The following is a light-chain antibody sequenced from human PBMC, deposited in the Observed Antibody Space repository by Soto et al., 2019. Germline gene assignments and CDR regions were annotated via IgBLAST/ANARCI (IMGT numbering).Light chain of an antibody. CDR3: QQYGGSTRT. J-gene: IGKJ1*01. V-gene: IGKV3-20*01. Sequence: EIVLTQSPGTRSLSPGEGATLSCRASQSISSNFLAWYQQKRGQAPRLLIHGASHRETGIQDRFSCSGAGTECTLTITRLEPEDFAVSSCQQYGGSTRTFGQGTKVDIK. CDR2: GAS. CDR1: QSISSNF.